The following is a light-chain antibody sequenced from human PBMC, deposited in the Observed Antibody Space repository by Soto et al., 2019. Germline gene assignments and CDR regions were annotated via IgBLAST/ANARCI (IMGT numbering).Light chain of an antibody. Sequence: QSALTQPASVSGYPGQSITISCTGASSDVGAYNYVAWCQQHPGKGPKLLIYDVSNRPSGFSSLFSGSKSGNTASLTISGLRAEDEADYFFSSYTNSSTYVFATGTKLTVL. CDR3: SSYTNSSTYV. V-gene: IGLV2-14*01. CDR2: DVS. J-gene: IGLJ1*01. CDR1: SSDVGAYNY.